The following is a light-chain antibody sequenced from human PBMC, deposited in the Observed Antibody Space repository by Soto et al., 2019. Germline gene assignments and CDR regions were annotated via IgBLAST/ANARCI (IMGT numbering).Light chain of an antibody. CDR3: QQYNSYSGT. CDR2: DAS. CDR1: QTISSW. J-gene: IGKJ1*01. V-gene: IGKV1-5*01. Sequence: DIQMTQSPSTLSGSVGDRVTITCRASQTISSWLAWYQQKRGKAPKLLIYDASSLESGVPSRFGGSGSGTEFTLTISSLQPDDFATYYCQQYNSYSGTFGQGTKVDI.